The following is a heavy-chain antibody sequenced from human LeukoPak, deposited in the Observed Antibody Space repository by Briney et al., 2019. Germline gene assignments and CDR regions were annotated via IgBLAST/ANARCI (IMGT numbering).Heavy chain of an antibody. V-gene: IGHV3-23*01. Sequence: GGSLRLSCAASGFTLSNYGMSWVRQAPGKGLEWVSSITNSGASTYYADSVKGRFTISRDNSKNTLYLHMNSLRDEDTGVYYCAKDLMRGRWFGESWGQGTLVTVSS. D-gene: IGHD3-10*01. J-gene: IGHJ5*02. CDR1: GFTLSNYG. CDR3: AKDLMRGRWFGES. CDR2: ITNSGAST.